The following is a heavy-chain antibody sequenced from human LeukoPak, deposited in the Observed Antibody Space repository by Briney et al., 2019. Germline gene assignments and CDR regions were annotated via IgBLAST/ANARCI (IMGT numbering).Heavy chain of an antibody. CDR2: IYSGGST. J-gene: IGHJ3*02. Sequence: GGSVRLSCAASGFTVSSKYMSWVRQAPGKGLEWVSVIYSGGSTYYADSLKGRFTISRDNSKNTLYLQMNSLRAEDTAVYYCARGALDITFRHAFDIWGQGTMVTVSS. V-gene: IGHV3-53*01. CDR3: ARGALDITFRHAFDI. D-gene: IGHD2-15*01. CDR1: GFTVSSKY.